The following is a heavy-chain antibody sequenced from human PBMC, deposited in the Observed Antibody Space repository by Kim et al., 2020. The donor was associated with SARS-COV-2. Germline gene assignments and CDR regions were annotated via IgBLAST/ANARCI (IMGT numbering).Heavy chain of an antibody. D-gene: IGHD3-10*01. V-gene: IGHV3-53*04. J-gene: IGHJ6*02. CDR3: ARDYYYGSGSYLDV. Sequence: DSVKGRFTISRHNSKNTLYLQMNSLRAEDTAVYYCARDYYYGSGSYLDVWGQGTTVTVSS.